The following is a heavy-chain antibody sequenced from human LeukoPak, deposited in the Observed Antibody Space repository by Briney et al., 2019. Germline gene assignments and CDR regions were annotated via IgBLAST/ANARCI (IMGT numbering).Heavy chain of an antibody. CDR1: GFTFSSYA. CDR2: ISGTGGTA. CDR3: ARAGVWGSYRGSFDY. V-gene: IGHV3-23*01. Sequence: PGGSLRLSCAASGFTFSSYAMNWVRQAPGKGLEWVSTISGTGGTAYYADSVKGRFTISRDNAKNSLYLQMNSLRDEDTAVYYCARAGVWGSYRGSFDYWGQGTLVTVSS. J-gene: IGHJ4*02. D-gene: IGHD3-16*02.